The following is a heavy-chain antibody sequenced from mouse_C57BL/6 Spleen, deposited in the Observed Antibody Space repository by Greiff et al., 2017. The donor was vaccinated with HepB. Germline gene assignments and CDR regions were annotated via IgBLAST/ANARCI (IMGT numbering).Heavy chain of an antibody. CDR3: ARYYGNFYYFDY. V-gene: IGHV1-53*01. D-gene: IGHD2-1*01. CDR2: INPSNGGT. CDR1: GYTFTSYW. J-gene: IGHJ2*01. Sequence: QVQLKQPGTELVKPGASVKLSCKASGYTFTSYWMPWVKQRPGQGLEWIGNINPSNGGTNYNEKFKSKATLTVDKSSSTAYMQLSSLTSEDSAVYYCARYYGNFYYFDYWGQGTTLTVSS.